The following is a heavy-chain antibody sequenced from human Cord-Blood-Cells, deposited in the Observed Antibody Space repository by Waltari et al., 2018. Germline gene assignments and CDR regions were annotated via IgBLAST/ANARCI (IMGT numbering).Heavy chain of an antibody. CDR3: ARVLGPGDGAFDI. D-gene: IGHD2-21*02. CDR1: GYTFTGYY. CDR2: INPNSGGT. J-gene: IGHJ3*02. Sequence: QVQLVQSGAEVKKPGASVKVSCKASGYTFTGYYMHWVGQAPGQGLEWMGWINPNSGGTNYAQKFQGWVTMTRDTSISTAYMELSRLRSDDTAVYYCARVLGPGDGAFDIWRQGTMVTVSS. V-gene: IGHV1-2*04.